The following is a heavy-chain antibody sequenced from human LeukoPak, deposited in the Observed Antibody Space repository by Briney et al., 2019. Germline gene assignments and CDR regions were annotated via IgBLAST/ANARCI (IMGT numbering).Heavy chain of an antibody. CDR3: ARYTSYYGSGSYLGWFDP. V-gene: IGHV4-61*02. J-gene: IGHJ5*02. CDR2: IDTSGST. Sequence: SETLSLTCTVSGGSIGSGIYYWSWIRQPAGKGLEWIGRIDTSGSTNYNPSLKRRVTISADTSGNLFSLKVISVTAADTAVYYCARYTSYYGSGSYLGWFDPWGQGTLVTVSS. CDR1: GGSIGSGIYY. D-gene: IGHD3-10*01.